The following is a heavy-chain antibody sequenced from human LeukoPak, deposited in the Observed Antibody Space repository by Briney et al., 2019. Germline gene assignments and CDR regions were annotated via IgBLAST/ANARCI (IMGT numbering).Heavy chain of an antibody. Sequence: PGGSLRLSCAASGFTFSSYSMNWVRQAPGKGLEWVSSISSSSSYIYYADSVKGQFTISRDNAKNSLYLQMNSLRAEDTAVYYCARDFTSPSPGDIWGQGTLVTVSS. CDR1: GFTFSSYS. CDR2: ISSSSSYI. J-gene: IGHJ4*02. CDR3: ARDFTSPSPGDI. V-gene: IGHV3-21*01. D-gene: IGHD3-10*01.